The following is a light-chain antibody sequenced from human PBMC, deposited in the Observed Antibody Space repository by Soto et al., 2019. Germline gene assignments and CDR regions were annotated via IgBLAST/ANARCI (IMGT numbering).Light chain of an antibody. CDR3: SSYTSSRVVV. CDR1: SSDVGGYNY. V-gene: IGLV2-14*01. J-gene: IGLJ2*01. CDR2: DVS. Sequence: QSALTQPASVSGSPGQSITISCTGTSSDVGGYNYVSWYQQHPGKAPKLMIYDVSNRPSGVSNRFSGSKSGNTASLTISGLQAEDEADYYCSSYTSSRVVVFGGGTKVTVL.